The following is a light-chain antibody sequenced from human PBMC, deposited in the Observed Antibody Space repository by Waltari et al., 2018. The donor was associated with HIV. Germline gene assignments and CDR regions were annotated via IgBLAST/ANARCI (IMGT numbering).Light chain of an antibody. CDR2: EGI. CDR1: SSDVGSYNL. V-gene: IGLV2-23*01. J-gene: IGLJ3*02. CDR3: CSYAGSSNWV. Sequence: QSALTQPASVSGSPGQSITISCTGSSSDVGSYNLVSWYQQHPGKAPKLMIYEGIKRPSGVSNRFSGSKSGNTASLTISGLQAEDEADYYCCSYAGSSNWVCGGGTKLTVL.